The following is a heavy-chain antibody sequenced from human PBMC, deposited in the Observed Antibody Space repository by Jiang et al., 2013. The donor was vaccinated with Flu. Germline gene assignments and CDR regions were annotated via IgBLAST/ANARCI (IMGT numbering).Heavy chain of an antibody. CDR1: GGSFSGYY. D-gene: IGHD3-10*01. Sequence: LLKPSETLSLTCAVYGGSFSGYYWSWIRQPPGKGLEWIGEINHSGSTNYNPSLKSRVTISVDTSKNQFSLKLSSVTAADTAVYYCARSGSIGGCIHKYFQHWGQGTLVTVSS. CDR3: ARSGSIGGCIHKYFQH. V-gene: IGHV4-34*01. CDR2: INHSGST. J-gene: IGHJ1*01.